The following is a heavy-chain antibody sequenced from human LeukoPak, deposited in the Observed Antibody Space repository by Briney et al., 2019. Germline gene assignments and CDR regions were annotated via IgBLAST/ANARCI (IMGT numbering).Heavy chain of an antibody. V-gene: IGHV3-30*18. D-gene: IGHD3-22*01. CDR3: AKDNWDYYASSERNYMDV. Sequence: PGGSLRLSCAASGFTFSSYAMSWVRQAPGKGLEWVAVISYDGSNKYYADSVKGRFTISRDNSKNTLYLQMHSLRAEDTAVYYCAKDNWDYYASSERNYMDVWGKGTTVTVSS. CDR2: ISYDGSNK. CDR1: GFTFSSYA. J-gene: IGHJ6*03.